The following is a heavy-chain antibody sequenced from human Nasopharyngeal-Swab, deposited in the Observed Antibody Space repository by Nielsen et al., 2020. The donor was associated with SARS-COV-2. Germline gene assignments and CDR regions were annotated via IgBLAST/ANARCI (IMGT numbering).Heavy chain of an antibody. CDR2: IFSNDEK. D-gene: IGHD5-24*01. Sequence: SGPTLVKPTETLTLTCTVSGFSLSNPRMGVSWIRQPPGKALEWLAYIFSNDEKSYSTSLKSRLTISKDTSKSQVVPTMTNMNPVDTATYYCARMRDGYNAYFDYWRQGTLVTVSS. J-gene: IGHJ4*02. V-gene: IGHV2-26*01. CDR3: ARMRDGYNAYFDY. CDR1: GFSLSNPRMG.